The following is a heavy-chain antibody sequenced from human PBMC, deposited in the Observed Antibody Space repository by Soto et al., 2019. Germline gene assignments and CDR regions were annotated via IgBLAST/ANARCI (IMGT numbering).Heavy chain of an antibody. D-gene: IGHD6-13*01. CDR1: GGSFSGYY. CDR2: INHSGST. CDR3: VRDGGAARGMHV. J-gene: IGHJ6*02. V-gene: IGHV4-34*01. Sequence: SETLSLTCAVYGGSFSGYYWSWIRQPPGKGLEWIGEINHSGSTNYNPSLKSRVTISVDTSKNQFSLKLSSVTAADTAVYYCVRDGGAARGMHVCGQGTTVTVSS.